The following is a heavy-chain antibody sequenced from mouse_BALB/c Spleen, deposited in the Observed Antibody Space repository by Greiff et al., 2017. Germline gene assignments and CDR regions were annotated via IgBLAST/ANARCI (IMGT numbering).Heavy chain of an antibody. CDR1: GFNIKDTY. J-gene: IGHJ2*01. Sequence: VQLQQSGAELVKPGASVKLSCTASGFNIKDTYMHWVKQRPEQGLEWIGRIDPANGNTKYDPKFQGKATITADTSSNTAYLQLSSLTSEDTAVYYCARFSYDSYYFDYWGQGTTLTVSS. D-gene: IGHD2-4*01. CDR3: ARFSYDSYYFDY. CDR2: IDPANGNT. V-gene: IGHV14-3*02.